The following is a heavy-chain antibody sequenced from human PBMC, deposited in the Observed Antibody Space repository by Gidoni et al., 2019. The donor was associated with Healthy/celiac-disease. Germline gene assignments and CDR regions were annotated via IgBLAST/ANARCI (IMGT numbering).Heavy chain of an antibody. CDR3: ARSAYYDSSGYYENWFDP. V-gene: IGHV1-69*02. Sequence: QVQLVQSGAEVKKPGSSVKVSCKASGGTFSSYTIRWVRQAPGQGLAWMGRIIPILGIANYAQKFQGRVTITADKSTSTAYMELSSLRSEDTAVYYCARSAYYDSSGYYENWFDPWGQGTLVTVSS. CDR1: GGTFSSYT. J-gene: IGHJ5*02. CDR2: IIPILGIA. D-gene: IGHD3-22*01.